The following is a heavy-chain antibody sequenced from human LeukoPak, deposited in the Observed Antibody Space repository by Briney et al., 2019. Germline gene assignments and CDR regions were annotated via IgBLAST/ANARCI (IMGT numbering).Heavy chain of an antibody. CDR2: IFRDDST. CDR1: GFTVSNNY. Sequence: GGSLRLSCAASGFTVSNNYMMWVRQAPGKGLEWVSAIFRDDSTYYADSVKGRFTISRDNSKNTLYLQMNNLRAEDTAVYYCARGGGYYAIDYWGQGTLVTVSS. V-gene: IGHV3-53*01. CDR3: ARGGGYYAIDY. J-gene: IGHJ4*02. D-gene: IGHD1-26*01.